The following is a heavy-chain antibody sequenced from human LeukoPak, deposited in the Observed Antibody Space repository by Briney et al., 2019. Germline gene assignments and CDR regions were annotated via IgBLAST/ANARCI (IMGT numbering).Heavy chain of an antibody. CDR3: ARGLRTYYDFWSGFSDDAFDI. CDR1: GGTFSSYA. J-gene: IGHJ3*02. CDR2: IIPILGIA. V-gene: IGHV1-69*04. D-gene: IGHD3-3*01. Sequence: SVKVSCKASGGTFSSYAISWVRQAPGQGLEWMGRIIPILGIANYAQKFQGRVTITADKSTSTAYMELSSLRSEDTAVYYCARGLRTYYDFWSGFSDDAFDIWGQGTMVTVSS.